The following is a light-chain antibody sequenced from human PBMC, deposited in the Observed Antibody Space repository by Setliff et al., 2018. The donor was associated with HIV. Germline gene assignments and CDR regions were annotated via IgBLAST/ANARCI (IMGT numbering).Light chain of an antibody. CDR3: SSYTSSSTLI. CDR2: DVT. Sequence: QSALPQPASVSGSPGQSITISCTGTSSDAGDFNYVSWYQQHPGKAPKLMIYDVTNRPSGVSNRFSGSKSGSTASLTISGLQTEDEADYYCSSYTSSSTLIFGTGTKVTVL. V-gene: IGLV2-14*03. J-gene: IGLJ1*01. CDR1: SSDAGDFNY.